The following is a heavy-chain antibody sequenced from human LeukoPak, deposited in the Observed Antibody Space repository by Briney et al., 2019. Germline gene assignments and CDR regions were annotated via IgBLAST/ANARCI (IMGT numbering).Heavy chain of an antibody. CDR1: GVSFSGYY. CDR2: INHSGST. Sequence: SETLSLTCAVYGVSFSGYYWSWIRQPPGKGLEWMGEINHSGSTNYNPSLKSRVTISVDTSKNQFSLKLSSVTAADTAVYYCASLFQGAHSGLWGQGTLVTVSS. V-gene: IGHV4-34*01. J-gene: IGHJ4*02. CDR3: ASLFQGAHSGL. D-gene: IGHD6-25*01.